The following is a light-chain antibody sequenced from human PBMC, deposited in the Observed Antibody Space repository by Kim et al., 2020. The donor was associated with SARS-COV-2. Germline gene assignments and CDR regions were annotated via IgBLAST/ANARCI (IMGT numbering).Light chain of an antibody. CDR3: QKYNSVPLT. CDR1: QGIANY. Sequence: DIQMTQSPSSLSASVGDRVIITCRASQGIANYVAWYQQKPGKAPKFLIYAASTLGAGVPSRFSGSGSGTDFTLTISNLQPEDFATYYCQKYNSVPLTFGEGTKVDIK. V-gene: IGKV1-27*01. J-gene: IGKJ4*01. CDR2: AAS.